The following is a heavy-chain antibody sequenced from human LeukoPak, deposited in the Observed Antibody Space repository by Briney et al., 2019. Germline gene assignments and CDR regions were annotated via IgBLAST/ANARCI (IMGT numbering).Heavy chain of an antibody. D-gene: IGHD1-1*01. CDR3: ARRSPLEGDTFDY. CDR1: GYSISSGYY. V-gene: IGHV4-38-2*02. Sequence: SETLSLTCTVSGYSISSGYYWGWIRQPPGKGLEWTGSIDHSGSTYYNPSLKSRITISVDTSKNQFSLKLSSVTAADTAVYYCARRSPLEGDTFDYWGQGTLVTVSS. CDR2: IDHSGST. J-gene: IGHJ4*02.